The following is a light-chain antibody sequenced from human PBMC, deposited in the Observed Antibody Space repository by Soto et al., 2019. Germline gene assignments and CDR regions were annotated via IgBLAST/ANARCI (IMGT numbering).Light chain of an antibody. CDR2: DVT. J-gene: IGLJ1*01. CDR1: SSDVGGYDY. CDR3: CSYTTSSTPYV. V-gene: IGLV2-14*01. Sequence: QSALTQPASVSGSPGQSITISCTGASSDVGGYDYVSWYQQHPGKAPKLMIYDVTTRPSGVSNRFFGSKSGNTASLTISGLQAEDEADYYCCSYTTSSTPYVFGTGTKLTVL.